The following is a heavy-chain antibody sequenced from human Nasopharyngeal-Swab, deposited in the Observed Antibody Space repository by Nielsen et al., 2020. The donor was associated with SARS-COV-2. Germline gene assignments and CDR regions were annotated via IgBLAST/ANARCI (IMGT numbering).Heavy chain of an antibody. J-gene: IGHJ4*02. D-gene: IGHD6-19*01. Sequence: GESLKISCAASGFTFSSYWMHWVRQAPGKGLVWVSRINSDGSSTSYADSVKGRFTISRDNAKNTLYLQMNSLRAEDTAVYYCARAPWQWLVHFDYWGQGTLVTVSS. CDR2: INSDGSST. V-gene: IGHV3-74*01. CDR1: GFTFSSYW. CDR3: ARAPWQWLVHFDY.